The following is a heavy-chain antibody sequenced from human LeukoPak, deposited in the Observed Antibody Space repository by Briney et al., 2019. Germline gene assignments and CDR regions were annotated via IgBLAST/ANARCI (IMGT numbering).Heavy chain of an antibody. CDR2: IYHSGST. Sequence: SETLSLTCTVSGGSISSGGYSWSWIRLPPGKGLEWIGYIYHSGSTYYNPSLKSRVTISVDRSKNQFSLKLSSVTAADTAVYYCARYCSSTSCYRADAFDIWGQGTMVTVSS. D-gene: IGHD2-2*02. CDR3: ARYCSSTSCYRADAFDI. V-gene: IGHV4-30-2*01. J-gene: IGHJ3*02. CDR1: GGSISSGGYS.